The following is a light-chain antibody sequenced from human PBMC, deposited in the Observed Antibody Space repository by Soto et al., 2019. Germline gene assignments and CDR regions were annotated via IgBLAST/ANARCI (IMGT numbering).Light chain of an antibody. CDR2: GAS. Sequence: DVQMTQTPSSVSSSVGDRVTITCRASERVGSWLAWYQQKPGKAPKLLIYGASNLQADVPSRFSGSGSETDFALTISSLQPEDFAAYYCQQTCSFPHTFGQGTKVEIK. CDR1: ERVGSW. CDR3: QQTCSFPHT. J-gene: IGKJ2*01. V-gene: IGKV1-12*01.